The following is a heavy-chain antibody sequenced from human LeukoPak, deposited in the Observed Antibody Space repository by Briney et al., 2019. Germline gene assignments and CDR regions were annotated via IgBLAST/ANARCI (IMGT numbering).Heavy chain of an antibody. V-gene: IGHV3-74*01. CDR2: VKSDGTIT. CDR3: VRLMPVAGSDS. J-gene: IGHJ4*02. CDR1: GFTFSNYW. Sequence: GGSLRLSCAASGFTFSNYWMHWVRQSPGKGLVWVSRVKSDGTITSYADSVKGRFTISRDNAKNTLYLQMNSLRGEDTAVYYCVRLMPVAGSDSWVQGTLVTVCS. D-gene: IGHD6-19*01.